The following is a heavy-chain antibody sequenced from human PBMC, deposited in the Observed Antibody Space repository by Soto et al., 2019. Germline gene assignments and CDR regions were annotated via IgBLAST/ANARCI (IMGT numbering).Heavy chain of an antibody. CDR1: GFTFSSYA. D-gene: IGHD6-19*01. CDR2: ITGSGVTT. Sequence: GRSLRLSCTASGFTFSSYAMGWVRQAPGKGLEWVSAITGSGVTTYYADSVKGRFTISSDNSKNTLYLQMNSLRAEDTAVYYCAKGLEQWLVRRLAFDYWGQGTLVTVSS. V-gene: IGHV3-23*01. J-gene: IGHJ4*02. CDR3: AKGLEQWLVRRLAFDY.